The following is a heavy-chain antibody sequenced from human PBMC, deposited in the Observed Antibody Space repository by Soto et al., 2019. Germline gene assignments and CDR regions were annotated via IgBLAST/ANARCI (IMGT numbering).Heavy chain of an antibody. CDR1: GGSISSGGCY. J-gene: IGHJ6*02. CDR3: ASGSGSPYGMDV. Sequence: SETLSLTCTVSGGSISSGGCYWSWIRQHPGKGLEWIGYIYYSGSTYYNPSLKSRVTISVDTSKNQFSLKLSSVTAADTAVYYCASGSGSPYGMDVWGQGTTVTVSS. D-gene: IGHD3-10*01. CDR2: IYYSGST. V-gene: IGHV4-31*03.